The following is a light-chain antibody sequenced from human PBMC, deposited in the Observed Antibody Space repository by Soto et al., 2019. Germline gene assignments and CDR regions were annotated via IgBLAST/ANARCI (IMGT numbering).Light chain of an antibody. CDR1: SSDVGGYNY. CDR3: SSSTTSATLHV. V-gene: IGLV2-14*03. Sequence: QSVLTQPASVSGSPGQSITISCTGTSSDVGGYNYVSWYQQYPGKAPKLMIYDVNNRPSGVSNRFSGSKSGNTASLTISGLQTEDEADYYCSSSTTSATLHVFGTGTKVT. CDR2: DVN. J-gene: IGLJ1*01.